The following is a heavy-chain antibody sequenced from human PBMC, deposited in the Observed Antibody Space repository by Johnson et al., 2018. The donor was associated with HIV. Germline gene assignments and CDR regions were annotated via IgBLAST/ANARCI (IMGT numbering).Heavy chain of an antibody. CDR2: ISYDGSNK. J-gene: IGHJ3*02. V-gene: IGHV3-30*04. CDR3: AREKIRAFDI. CDR1: GFTFSSYA. Sequence: VQLVESGGGVVQPGRSLRLSCAASGFTFSSYAMHWVRQAPGKGLEWVAVISYDGSNKYYADSVKGRFTISRDNSKNTLYLQMNSLRAEDTAVYYCAREKIRAFDIWGQGTKVTVSS.